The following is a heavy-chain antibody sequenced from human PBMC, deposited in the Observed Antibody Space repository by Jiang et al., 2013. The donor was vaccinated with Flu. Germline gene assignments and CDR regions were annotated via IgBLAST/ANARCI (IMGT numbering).Heavy chain of an antibody. Sequence: GSGLVKPSETLSLACTVSGGSVTGYYWSWIRQPPGRGPEFIGYIYYQGNTNYNPSLWSRATLSVDTSENQFSLKLTSVTAADTAVYYCARFSSGPAVFDHWGQGTLVAVSS. D-gene: IGHD6-19*01. J-gene: IGHJ4*02. CDR2: IYYQGNT. CDR3: ARFSSGPAVFDH. V-gene: IGHV4-59*02. CDR1: GGSVTGYY.